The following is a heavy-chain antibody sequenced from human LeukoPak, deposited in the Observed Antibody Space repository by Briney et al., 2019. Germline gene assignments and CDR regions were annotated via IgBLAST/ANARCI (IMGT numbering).Heavy chain of an antibody. V-gene: IGHV4-31*03. CDR2: IYYSGST. D-gene: IGHD5-18*01. CDR1: GGSISSGGYY. Sequence: SETLSLTCTVSGGSISSGGYYWSWIRQHPGTGLEWIGYIYYSGSTYCNPSLKSRVTISVDTSKNQFSLKLSSVTAADTAVYYCARGSGYSYGFAYWGQGTLVTVSS. CDR3: ARGSGYSYGFAY. J-gene: IGHJ4*02.